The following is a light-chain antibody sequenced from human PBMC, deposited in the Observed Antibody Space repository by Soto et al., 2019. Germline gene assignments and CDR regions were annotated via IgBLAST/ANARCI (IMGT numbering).Light chain of an antibody. V-gene: IGKV3-20*01. J-gene: IGKJ1*01. Sequence: EIVLTQSPGTLSLSPGERATLSCRASQRVSSIYLAWYQQKPGQAPRLLIYGASSRATGIPDRFSGSGSGTDFTLTINALEPEDFAVYYCQQYGRTFGQGTKVEIK. CDR1: QRVSSIY. CDR2: GAS. CDR3: QQYGRT.